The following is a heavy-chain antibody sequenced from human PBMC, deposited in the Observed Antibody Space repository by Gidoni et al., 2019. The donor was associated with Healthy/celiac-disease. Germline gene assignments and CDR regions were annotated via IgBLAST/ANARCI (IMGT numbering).Heavy chain of an antibody. J-gene: IGHJ4*02. V-gene: IGHV1-2*02. CDR2: INPNRGGT. Sequence: QVQLVQSGAEVKKPGASVKVSCKASGYTFTGYYMHWVRQAPGQGLEWMGWINPNRGGTNYAQKFQGRVTMTRDTSISTAYMELSRLRSDDTAVYYCARGQYCSGGSCYGWADYWGQGTLVTVSS. CDR3: ARGQYCSGGSCYGWADY. D-gene: IGHD2-15*01. CDR1: GYTFTGYY.